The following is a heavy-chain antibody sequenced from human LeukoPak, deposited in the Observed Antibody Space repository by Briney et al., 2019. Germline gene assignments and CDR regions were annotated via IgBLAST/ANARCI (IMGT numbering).Heavy chain of an antibody. J-gene: IGHJ3*02. CDR1: GFTFDDYA. CDR3: AKDTTGIGDAFDI. V-gene: IGHV3-9*03. CDR2: ISWNSGSI. D-gene: IGHD4-17*01. Sequence: PGRSLRLSCAASGFTFDDYAMHWVRQAPGKGLEWVSGISWNSGSIGYADSVKGRFTISRDNAKNSLYLQMNSLRAEDMALYYCAKDTTGIGDAFDIWGQGTMATVSS.